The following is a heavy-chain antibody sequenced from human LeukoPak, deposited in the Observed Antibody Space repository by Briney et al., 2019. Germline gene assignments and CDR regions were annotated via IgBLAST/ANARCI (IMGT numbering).Heavy chain of an antibody. CDR3: ARPSYYGGSAR. D-gene: IGHD2-21*01. J-gene: IGHJ4*02. Sequence: SETLPLTCTVSGDSIRSTSYYWAWIRQPPGKGLEWIGSVYYDGSTYFNPSLKSRVTISVDTSKNQFTLKMRSVTAADTAVYYCARPSYYGGSARWGRGSLVTVSS. CDR2: VYYDGST. V-gene: IGHV4-39*01. CDR1: GDSIRSTSYY.